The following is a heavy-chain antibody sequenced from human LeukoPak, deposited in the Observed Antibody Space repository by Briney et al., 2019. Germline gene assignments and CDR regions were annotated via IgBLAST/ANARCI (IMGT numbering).Heavy chain of an antibody. CDR3: TGYGLDY. D-gene: IGHD5-18*01. V-gene: IGHV3-33*01. Sequence: PGRSLRLSCAASGFTFNSYGMRWVRQAPGKGLEWVSVIWYDGSNKYYADSVKGRFTISRDNSKNTLYLQMNSLGADDTAIYYCTGYGLDYWGQGTLVTVSS. J-gene: IGHJ4*02. CDR1: GFTFNSYG. CDR2: IWYDGSNK.